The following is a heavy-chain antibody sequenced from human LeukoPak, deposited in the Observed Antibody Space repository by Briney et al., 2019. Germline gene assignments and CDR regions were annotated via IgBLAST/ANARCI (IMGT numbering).Heavy chain of an antibody. D-gene: IGHD5-18*01. V-gene: IGHV3-23*01. Sequence: PGGSLRLSCAASGFTFSNYAMSWVRQAPGEGLEWVSDISGIGGSTYYADSVKGQFTSLRDNTKNTVYLQMNSLRADDTAVYYCAKGDTGMVRRYYFDYWGQGTLVTVSS. CDR3: AKGDTGMVRRYYFDY. J-gene: IGHJ4*02. CDR2: ISGIGGST. CDR1: GFTFSNYA.